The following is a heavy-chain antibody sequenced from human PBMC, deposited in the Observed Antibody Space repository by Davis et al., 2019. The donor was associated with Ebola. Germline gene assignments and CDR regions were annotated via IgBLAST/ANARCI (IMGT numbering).Heavy chain of an antibody. CDR2: IYHSGST. CDR1: GGSISSSNW. J-gene: IGHJ6*02. CDR3: ARTTAYYYYGMDV. Sequence: SETLSLTCAVSGGSISSSNWWSWVRQPPGKGLEWIGEIYHSGSTNYNPSLNSRVTISVDKSKNQFSLKLSSVTAADTAVYYCARTTAYYYYGMDVWGQGTTVTVSS. D-gene: IGHD1-1*01. V-gene: IGHV4-4*02.